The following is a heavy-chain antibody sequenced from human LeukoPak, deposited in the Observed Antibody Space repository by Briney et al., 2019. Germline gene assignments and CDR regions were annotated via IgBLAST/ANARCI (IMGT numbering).Heavy chain of an antibody. CDR2: ISGSGGST. Sequence: GGSLRLSCAASGFTFSSYAMSWVRQAPGKGLEWVSAISGSGGSTYYADSVKGRFTISRDNSKNTLYLQMNSLRAEDTAVYYCAKAFLGPIAAAGWFDRWGQGTLVTVSS. CDR1: GFTFSSYA. V-gene: IGHV3-23*01. J-gene: IGHJ5*02. D-gene: IGHD6-13*01. CDR3: AKAFLGPIAAAGWFDR.